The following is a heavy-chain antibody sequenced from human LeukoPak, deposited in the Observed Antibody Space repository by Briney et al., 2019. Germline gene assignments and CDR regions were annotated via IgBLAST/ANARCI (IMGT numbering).Heavy chain of an antibody. CDR2: IYTSGST. CDR1: GGSISSGSYY. J-gene: IGHJ4*02. Sequence: SETLSLTCTVSGGSISSGSYYWSWIRQPAGKGLEWIGRIYTSGSTNYNPSLKSRVTISVDTSKNQFSLKLSSVTAADTTVYYCASSSVAGTGYYFDYWGQGTLVTVSS. CDR3: ASSSVAGTGYYFDY. V-gene: IGHV4-61*02. D-gene: IGHD6-19*01.